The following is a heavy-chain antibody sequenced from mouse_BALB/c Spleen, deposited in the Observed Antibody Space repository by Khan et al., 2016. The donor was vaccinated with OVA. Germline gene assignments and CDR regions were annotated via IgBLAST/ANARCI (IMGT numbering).Heavy chain of an antibody. J-gene: IGHJ2*01. Sequence: VELVESGAELARPGASVKMSCKASGNSLTTYTMHWVKQRPGQGLEWIGYINPSSVYSHYNQKFKDKATLTADKSSSPAYMQLSSLTSEDSAVYYSARKEVREYIDYWGQGTTLTVSS. D-gene: IGHD2-13*01. V-gene: IGHV1-4*01. CDR2: INPSSVYS. CDR1: GNSLTTYT. CDR3: ARKEVREYIDY.